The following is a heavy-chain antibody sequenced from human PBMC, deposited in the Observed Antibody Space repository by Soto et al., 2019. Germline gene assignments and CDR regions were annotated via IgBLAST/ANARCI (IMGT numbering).Heavy chain of an antibody. CDR2: IYYSGRT. CDR1: GGSISSSSYY. CDR3: ARSRAVVVPAAGY. V-gene: IGHV4-39*01. J-gene: IGHJ4*02. D-gene: IGHD2-2*01. Sequence: SETLSLTCTVSGGSISSSSYYWGWIRQPPGKGLEWIGSIYYSGRTYYNPSLKSRVTISVDTSKNQFSLKLSSVTAADTAVYYCARSRAVVVPAAGYWGQGTLVTVSS.